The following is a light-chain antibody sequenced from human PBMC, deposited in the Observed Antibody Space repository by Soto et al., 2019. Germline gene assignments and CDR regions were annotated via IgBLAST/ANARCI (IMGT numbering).Light chain of an antibody. V-gene: IGKV1-39*01. CDR1: QSISGW. J-gene: IGKJ1*01. CDR2: AAS. CDR3: QQSYSTPPWT. Sequence: DIQMTQSPSTLSASVGDRVTITCRASQSISGWLAWYQQKPGKAPKLLIYAASSLQSGVPSRFSGSGSGTDFTLTISSLQPEDFATYYCQQSYSTPPWTFGQGTKVDI.